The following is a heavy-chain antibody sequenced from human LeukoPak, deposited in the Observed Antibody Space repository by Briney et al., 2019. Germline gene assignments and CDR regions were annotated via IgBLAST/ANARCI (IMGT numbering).Heavy chain of an antibody. Sequence: ASAKVSCKASGYTFTGYYMHWVRQAPGQGLEWMGWINPNSGGTNYAQKFQGRVTMTRDTSISTAYMELSRLRSDDTAVYYCARNYYDSSGYYARAWFDPWGQGTLVTVSS. CDR3: ARNYYDSSGYYARAWFDP. V-gene: IGHV1-2*02. D-gene: IGHD3-22*01. CDR2: INPNSGGT. CDR1: GYTFTGYY. J-gene: IGHJ5*02.